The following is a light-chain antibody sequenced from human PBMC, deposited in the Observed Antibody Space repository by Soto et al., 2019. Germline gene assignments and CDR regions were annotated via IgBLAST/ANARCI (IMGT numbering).Light chain of an antibody. CDR2: WAS. J-gene: IGKJ4*01. CDR3: QQYYSSPLT. V-gene: IGKV4-1*01. Sequence: DIVMTQSPDSLAVSLGERATINCKSSQSVLYSSNNKSYLTWYQQKPGQPPKLLIYWASTRESGVPDRFRGSGYGTDFTLTISSLQAEDVAVYYCQQYYSSPLTFGGGTKVEIK. CDR1: QSVLYSSNNKSY.